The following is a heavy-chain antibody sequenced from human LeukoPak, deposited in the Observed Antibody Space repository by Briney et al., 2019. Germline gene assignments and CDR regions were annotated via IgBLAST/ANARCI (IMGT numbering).Heavy chain of an antibody. CDR2: IYSGGST. D-gene: IGHD3-22*01. V-gene: IGHV3-66*01. Sequence: GGSLRLSCAASGFTVSSNYMRWVRQAPGKGLEWVSVIYSGGSTYYADSVKGRFTISRDNSKNTLYLQMNSLRAEDTAVYYCARAYDSSGYYGFFDYWGQGTLVTVSS. CDR3: ARAYDSSGYYGFFDY. CDR1: GFTVSSNY. J-gene: IGHJ4*02.